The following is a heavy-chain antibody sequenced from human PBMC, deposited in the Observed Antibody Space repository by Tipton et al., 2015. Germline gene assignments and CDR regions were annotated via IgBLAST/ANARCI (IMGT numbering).Heavy chain of an antibody. CDR2: IYHSGST. V-gene: IGHV4-61*01. CDR1: GVSVTSGSFY. J-gene: IGHJ4*02. CDR3: ARGNSIMIFGRAPPPPDHFDY. D-gene: IGHD3/OR15-3a*01. Sequence: TLSLTCTVSGVSVTSGSFYWSWIRQSPGKGLEWIGNIYHSGSTNYNPSLKSRVTISIDTSQKQFSLRVTSVTAADTALYFCARGNSIMIFGRAPPPPDHFDYWGKGTLVTVSS.